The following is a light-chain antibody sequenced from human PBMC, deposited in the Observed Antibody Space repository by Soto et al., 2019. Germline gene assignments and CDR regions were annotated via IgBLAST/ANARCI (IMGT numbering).Light chain of an antibody. CDR3: QQRSNWPT. Sequence: EILFTQSPGPLSLSPGERATLSCRASQSVRSGYFAWYQQKPGQAPRLLIFAVSSRATGIPDRFSGTGSGTDFTLTISRLEPEDFAVYYCQQRSNWPTFGQGTRLEIK. CDR2: AVS. V-gene: IGKV3D-20*02. CDR1: QSVRSGY. J-gene: IGKJ5*01.